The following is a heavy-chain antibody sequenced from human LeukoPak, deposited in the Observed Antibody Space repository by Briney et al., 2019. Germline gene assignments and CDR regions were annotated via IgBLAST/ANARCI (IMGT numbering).Heavy chain of an antibody. V-gene: IGHV1-69*04. CDR1: GGTFSSYA. CDR2: IIPILGIA. Sequence: SVKVSCKASGGTFSSYAISWVRQAPGQGLEWMGRIIPILGIANYAQKFQGRVTITADKSTSTAYMRLSSLRSEDTAGYCRARGHYWSGYYFGFWGQGTLVAVSS. CDR3: ARGHYWSGYYFGF. D-gene: IGHD3-3*02. J-gene: IGHJ4*02.